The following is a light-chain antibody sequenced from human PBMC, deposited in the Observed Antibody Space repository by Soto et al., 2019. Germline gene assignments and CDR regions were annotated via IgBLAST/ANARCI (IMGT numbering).Light chain of an antibody. CDR1: QTVGSY. CDR2: DAF. J-gene: IGKJ5*01. Sequence: EIVFTQSPATLSLSPGERATLSCRASQTVGSYLAWFRQTPGQAPRILIYDAFNRETGIRARFSGSGSGTEFTLTISSLEPEDFAVYYCQQRSNWPRTFGGGTRLEIK. CDR3: QQRSNWPRT. V-gene: IGKV3-11*01.